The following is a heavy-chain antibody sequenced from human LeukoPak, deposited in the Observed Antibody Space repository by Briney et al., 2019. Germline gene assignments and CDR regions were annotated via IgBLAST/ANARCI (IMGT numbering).Heavy chain of an antibody. D-gene: IGHD3-16*01. J-gene: IGHJ4*02. Sequence: PGGSLRLSCAASGFTVSSNYMTWVRQALGKGLEWVSIIFSGGYTYYTDSVKDRFTISRDNSKNTLYLQMNSLTAEDTAVYYCARAASGGYYFDHWGLGTLVTVSS. CDR1: GFTVSSNY. V-gene: IGHV3-66*01. CDR2: IFSGGYT. CDR3: ARAASGGYYFDH.